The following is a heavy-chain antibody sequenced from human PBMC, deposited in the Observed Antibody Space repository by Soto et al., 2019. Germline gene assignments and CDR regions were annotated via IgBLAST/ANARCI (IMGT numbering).Heavy chain of an antibody. CDR1: GYSFTNYW. V-gene: IGHV5-10-1*01. Sequence: GESLKVSCKGSGYSFTNYWISWVRQMPGKGLEWMGRVDPSDSYPNYSPSFQGHVTMSVDKSISTAFLQWTNVKASDTGVYYCARLAAAGRHYYYAMDVWGQGTTVTVSS. CDR3: ARLAAAGRHYYYAMDV. J-gene: IGHJ6*02. CDR2: VDPSDSYP. D-gene: IGHD6-13*01.